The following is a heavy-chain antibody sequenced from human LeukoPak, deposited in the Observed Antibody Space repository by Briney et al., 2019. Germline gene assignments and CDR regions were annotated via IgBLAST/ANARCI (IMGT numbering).Heavy chain of an antibody. CDR3: AKGWNEPMIVVLIIDYFDY. D-gene: IGHD3-22*01. V-gene: IGHV1-24*01. CDR1: GYTLTELS. Sequence: ASVKVSCKVSGYTLTELSMHWVRQAPGKGLEWMGGFDPEDGETIYAQKFQGRVTMTEDTSTDTAYMELSSLRSEDTAVYYCAKGWNEPMIVVLIIDYFDYWGQGTLVTVSS. CDR2: FDPEDGET. J-gene: IGHJ4*02.